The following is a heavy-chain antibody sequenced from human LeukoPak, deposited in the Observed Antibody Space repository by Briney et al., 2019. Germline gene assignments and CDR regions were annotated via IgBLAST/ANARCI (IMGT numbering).Heavy chain of an antibody. CDR2: ISAYNGNT. J-gene: IGHJ6*03. D-gene: IGHD6-13*01. V-gene: IGHV1-18*01. CDR1: GYTFTTYD. CDR3: ARAIAGYTTYYYYYMDV. Sequence: ASVKVSCKTSGYTFTTYDISWVRQAPGQGLEWMGWISAYNGNTNYAQNLQGRVTMTTDTSTSTTYMELRSLRSDDTAVYYCARAIAGYTTYYYYYMDVWGKGTTVTVSS.